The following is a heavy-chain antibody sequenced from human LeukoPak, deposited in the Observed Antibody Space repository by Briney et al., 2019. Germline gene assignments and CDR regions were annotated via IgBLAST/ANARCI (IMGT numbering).Heavy chain of an antibody. D-gene: IGHD5-18*01. CDR3: ARGYSYGYFDY. V-gene: IGHV3-53*01. Sequence: GGSLRLSCAASGFTVSSKYMSWVRQAPGRGLEWVSAIYSVGNTYYAESVKGRFTISRDNSKNTLYLQMNSLRAEDSAVYYCARGYSYGYFDYWGQGTLVTVSS. CDR2: IYSVGNT. J-gene: IGHJ4*02. CDR1: GFTVSSKY.